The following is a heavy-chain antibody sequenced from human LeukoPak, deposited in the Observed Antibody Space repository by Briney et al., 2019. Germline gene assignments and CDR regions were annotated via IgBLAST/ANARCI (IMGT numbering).Heavy chain of an antibody. J-gene: IGHJ4*02. CDR1: GFTFSSYW. V-gene: IGHV3-74*01. Sequence: GGSLRLSCAASGFTFSSYWMHWVRQAPGKGLVWVSRINSDGSSTSYADSVKGRFTISRDNAKNTLYLQMNSLRAEDTAVYYCASTDYGSGSHSYWGQGTLVTVSS. CDR2: INSDGSST. D-gene: IGHD3-10*01. CDR3: ASTDYGSGSHSY.